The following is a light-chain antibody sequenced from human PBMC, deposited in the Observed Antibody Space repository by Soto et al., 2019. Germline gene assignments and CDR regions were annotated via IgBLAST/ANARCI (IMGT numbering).Light chain of an antibody. J-gene: IGKJ1*01. V-gene: IGKV3-15*01. CDR3: QQYSIWRT. CDR2: DAS. CDR1: QRVSTF. Sequence: IVLTQSPATLSLSPGERASLSCRASQRVSTFLAWYQQKPGQAPRLLIYDASTRATGIPARFSGSGSGTEFTLTISSLQSEDFAVYYCQQYSIWRTFGQGTKVDIK.